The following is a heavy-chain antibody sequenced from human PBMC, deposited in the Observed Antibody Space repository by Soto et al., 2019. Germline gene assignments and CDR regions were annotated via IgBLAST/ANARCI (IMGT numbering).Heavy chain of an antibody. CDR2: ISVYNGKA. D-gene: IGHD3-10*01. Sequence: ASVKVSCKASGYTFTRYGISWVRQAPGQGLEWMGWISVYNGKANYAQKLQGRVTMTTDTPTGTAYMELRNLRSDDTAVYYCARGTDGMDVWGQGTTVTVSS. J-gene: IGHJ6*02. CDR3: ARGTDGMDV. V-gene: IGHV1-18*01. CDR1: GYTFTRYG.